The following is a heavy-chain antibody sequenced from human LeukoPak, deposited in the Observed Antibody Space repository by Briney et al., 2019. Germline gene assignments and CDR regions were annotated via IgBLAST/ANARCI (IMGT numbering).Heavy chain of an antibody. V-gene: IGHV1-46*01. CDR3: ARTISDWYFDL. D-gene: IGHD5-12*01. CDR2: INPSGGST. J-gene: IGHJ2*01. Sequence: ASVKVSCKASGYTFTSYYMHWVRQAPGQGLEWMGIINPSGGSTSYAQKFQSRLTMTRDTSTSTVYMELSSLRSEDTAVYYCARTISDWYFDLWGRGTLVTVSS. CDR1: GYTFTSYY.